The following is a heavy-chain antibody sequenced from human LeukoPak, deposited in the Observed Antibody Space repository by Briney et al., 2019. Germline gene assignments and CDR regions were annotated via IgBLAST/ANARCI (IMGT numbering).Heavy chain of an antibody. D-gene: IGHD2-2*01. CDR1: GGSFSGYY. V-gene: IGHV4-34*01. Sequence: PSETLSLTCAVYGGSFSGYYWSWIRQPPGKGLEWIGEINHSGSTNYNPSLKSRVTISVDTSKNQFSLKLSSVTAADTAAYYCARHPWNRIVVVPAATQYYYYYYGMDVWGQGTTVTVSS. CDR3: ARHPWNRIVVVPAATQYYYYYYGMDV. J-gene: IGHJ6*02. CDR2: INHSGST.